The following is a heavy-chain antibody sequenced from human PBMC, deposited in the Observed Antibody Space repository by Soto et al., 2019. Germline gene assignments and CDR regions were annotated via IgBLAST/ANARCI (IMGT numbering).Heavy chain of an antibody. CDR1: GFIFTSYW. V-gene: IGHV5-10-1*01. D-gene: IGHD6-25*01. CDR2: LNPKDSFA. J-gene: IGHJ4*02. Sequence: GESLKISCKASGFIFTSYWLSWVRQMPGKGLEWMGTLNPKDSFANYSPSFRGHVTISPDTSVTTAYLKWSSLKASDTAIYYCARHKPGGGSYPFDFWGQGTLVTVSS. CDR3: ARHKPGGGSYPFDF.